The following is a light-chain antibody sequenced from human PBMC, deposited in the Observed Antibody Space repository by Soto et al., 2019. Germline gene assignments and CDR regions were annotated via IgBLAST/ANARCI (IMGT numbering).Light chain of an antibody. Sequence: DIVMTQSPDSLAVSLGERATINCKSSQNVLYSSNNKNYIAWYQHKPGQPPKLLIHWASTRESGVPDRFSGSGSGTDFTLTISSLQAEDVAVYICQQYYSTPCTFGQGTKMEIK. V-gene: IGKV4-1*01. CDR1: QNVLYSSNNKNY. CDR3: QQYYSTPCT. J-gene: IGKJ1*01. CDR2: WAS.